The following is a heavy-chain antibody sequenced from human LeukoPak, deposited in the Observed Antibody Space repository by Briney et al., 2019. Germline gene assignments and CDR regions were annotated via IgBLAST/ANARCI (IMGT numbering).Heavy chain of an antibody. Sequence: SETLSLTCTVSGGSINSSSYYWGWVRQPPGKGLEWIGSIYYSGSTYYNPSLKSRVTISVDTSKNQFSLKLSSVTAADTAIYYCARDTRTAQGFDYWGQGILVTVSS. CDR3: ARDTRTAQGFDY. J-gene: IGHJ4*02. CDR1: GGSINSSSYY. V-gene: IGHV4-39*02. D-gene: IGHD2-15*01. CDR2: IYYSGST.